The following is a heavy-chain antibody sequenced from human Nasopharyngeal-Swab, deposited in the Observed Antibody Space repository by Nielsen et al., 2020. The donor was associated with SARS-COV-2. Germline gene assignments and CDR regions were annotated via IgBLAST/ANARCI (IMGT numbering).Heavy chain of an antibody. J-gene: IGHJ4*02. Sequence: ASVKVSCKASGYTFNNYSMHWVRQAPGQRLEWMGWITAGTGNTKYSQKLQGRVTITRDTAASTAYMDLSSLRSEDTAVYYCASGRVVPAAMPNYWGQGTLVTVSS. D-gene: IGHD2-2*01. CDR2: ITAGTGNT. CDR1: GYTFNNYS. CDR3: ASGRVVPAAMPNY. V-gene: IGHV1-3*01.